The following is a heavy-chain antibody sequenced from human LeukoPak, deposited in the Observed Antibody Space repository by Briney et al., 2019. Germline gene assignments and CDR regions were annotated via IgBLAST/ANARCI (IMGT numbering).Heavy chain of an antibody. V-gene: IGHV3-48*01. Sequence: PGGSLRLSCAASGFTFSSYSMNWVRQAPGKGLEWFSYISSSSSTIYYADSVKGRFTISRDNAKNSLYLQMNSLRAEDTAVYYCARDPLLSARFDYWGQGTLVTVSS. CDR2: ISSSSSTI. CDR3: ARDPLLSARFDY. J-gene: IGHJ4*02. CDR1: GFTFSSYS.